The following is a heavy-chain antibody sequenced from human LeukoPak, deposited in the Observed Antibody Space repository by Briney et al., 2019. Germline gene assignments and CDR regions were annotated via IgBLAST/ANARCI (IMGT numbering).Heavy chain of an antibody. CDR2: IKQDGSEK. CDR1: GFTFRSYW. J-gene: IGHJ3*02. Sequence: GGSLRLSCAASGFTFRSYWMSWVRQAPGKGLEWVANIKQDGSEKDYVDSVKGRFTISRDNAKNSLYLQMNSLRAEDTAVYYCASGGGATRSGYAFDMWGQGTMVTVSS. CDR3: ASGGGATRSGYAFDM. D-gene: IGHD1-26*01. V-gene: IGHV3-7*01.